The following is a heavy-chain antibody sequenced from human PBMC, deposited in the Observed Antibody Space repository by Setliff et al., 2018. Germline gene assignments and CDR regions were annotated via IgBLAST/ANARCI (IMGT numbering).Heavy chain of an antibody. V-gene: IGHV3-21*01. D-gene: IGHD6-25*01. CDR2: ISDSSFHI. CDR1: GLPFSIPS. Sequence: PGGSLRLSCAASGLPFSIPSMHWVRQAPGKGLEWVSSISDSSFHIYYRDSVRGRFTISRDNAKNSLYLQMNSLRADDTAVYYCARSAANGGHDPFDIWGQGTMVTVSS. CDR3: ARSAANGGHDPFDI. J-gene: IGHJ3*02.